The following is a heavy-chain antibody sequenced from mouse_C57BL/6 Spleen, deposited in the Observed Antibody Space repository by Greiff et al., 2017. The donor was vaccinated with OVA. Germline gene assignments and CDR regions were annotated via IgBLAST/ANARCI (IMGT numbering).Heavy chain of an antibody. CDR1: GYTFTDYY. V-gene: IGHV1-26*01. CDR2: INPNNGGT. D-gene: IGHD1-2*01. Sequence: EVQLQQSGPELVKPGASVKISCKASGYTFTDYYMNWVKQSHGKSLEWIGDINPNNGGTSYNQKFKGKATLTVDKSSSTAYMELRSLTSEDSAVYYCARVLADGPFDYWGQGTTLTVSS. CDR3: ARVLADGPFDY. J-gene: IGHJ2*01.